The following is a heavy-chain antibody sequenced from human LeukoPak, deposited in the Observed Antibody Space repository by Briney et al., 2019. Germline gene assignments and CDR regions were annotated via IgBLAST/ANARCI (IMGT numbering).Heavy chain of an antibody. D-gene: IGHD6-13*01. Sequence: ASVKVSCKASGYTFTGYYMHWVRQAPGQGLEWMGWINPNSGGTNYAQKFQGWVTMTRDTSISTAYMELSRLRSDDTAVYYCARQGIAAAGTLHNWFDPWGQGTLVTVSS. V-gene: IGHV1-2*04. J-gene: IGHJ5*02. CDR1: GYTFTGYY. CDR2: INPNSGGT. CDR3: ARQGIAAAGTLHNWFDP.